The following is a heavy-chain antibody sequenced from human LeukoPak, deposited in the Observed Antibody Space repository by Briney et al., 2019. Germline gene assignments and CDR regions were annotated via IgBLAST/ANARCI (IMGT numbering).Heavy chain of an antibody. D-gene: IGHD5-12*01. CDR2: ISAYNGNT. CDR1: GYTFTSYG. CDR3: ARSSSTAAYSSYYYYGMDV. Sequence: ASVKVSCKASGYTFTSYGISWVRQAPGQGLEWMGWISAYNGNTNYAQKLQGRVTMITDTSTSTAYMELRSLRSDDTAVYYCARSSSTAAYSSYYYYGMDVWGQGTTVTVSS. V-gene: IGHV1-18*01. J-gene: IGHJ6*02.